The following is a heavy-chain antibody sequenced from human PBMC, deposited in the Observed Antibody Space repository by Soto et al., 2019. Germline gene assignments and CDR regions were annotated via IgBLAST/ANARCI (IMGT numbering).Heavy chain of an antibody. V-gene: IGHV4-59*01. CDR1: GGSISSYY. Sequence: SETLSLTCTVSGGSISSYYWSWIRQPPGKGLEWIGYIYYSGSTNYNPSLKSRVTISVDTSKNQFSLKLSSVTAADTAVYYCARGLWAAGTVGWFDFWGRGTLVTVSA. CDR3: ARGLWAAGTVGWFDF. D-gene: IGHD6-13*01. J-gene: IGHJ5*01. CDR2: IYYSGST.